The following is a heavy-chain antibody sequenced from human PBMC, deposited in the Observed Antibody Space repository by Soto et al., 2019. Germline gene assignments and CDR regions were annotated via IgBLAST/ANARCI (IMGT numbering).Heavy chain of an antibody. CDR2: INPRTGGT. Sequence: QVQLVQSGAEVRKPGASVKVSCKASGYTFIDYYIYWVRQAPGQGLEWMGWINPRTGGTNFAQKFEAWVTMTRDTSITTAYMELTSLRSNDTAVYYCARVNGDYPPRGMDVWGQGTTVIVSS. CDR3: ARVNGDYPPRGMDV. V-gene: IGHV1-2*04. J-gene: IGHJ6*02. D-gene: IGHD4-17*01. CDR1: GYTFIDYY.